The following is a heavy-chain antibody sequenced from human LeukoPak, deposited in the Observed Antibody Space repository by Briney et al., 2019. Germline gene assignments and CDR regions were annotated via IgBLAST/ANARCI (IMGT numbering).Heavy chain of an antibody. D-gene: IGHD6-19*01. J-gene: IGHJ5*02. CDR3: ARDRSVAVAGTYRGWFDP. CDR1: GGSTSSYY. Sequence: SETLSLTCTVSGGSTSSYYWSWIRQPPGKGLEWVGYIYYSGSTNYNPSLKSRVTISVDTSKNQFSLKLSSVTAADTAVYYCARDRSVAVAGTYRGWFDPWGQGTLVTVSS. CDR2: IYYSGST. V-gene: IGHV4-59*01.